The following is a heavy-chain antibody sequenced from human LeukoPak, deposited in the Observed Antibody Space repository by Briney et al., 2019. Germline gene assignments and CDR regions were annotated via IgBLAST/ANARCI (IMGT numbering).Heavy chain of an antibody. CDR1: GFTLSSYS. CDR2: ISRSSSYI. CDR3: ARSFGPGY. D-gene: IGHD3-16*01. Sequence: GGSLRLSCAASGFTLSSYSMNWVRQAPGKGLEWVSFISRSSSYIHYADPVKGRFTISRDNAKNSLYLQMNSLRAEDTAVYYCARSFGPGYWGQGTLVTVSS. J-gene: IGHJ4*02. V-gene: IGHV3-21*04.